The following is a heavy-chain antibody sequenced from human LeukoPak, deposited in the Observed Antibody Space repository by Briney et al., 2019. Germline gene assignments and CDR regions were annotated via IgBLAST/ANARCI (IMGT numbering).Heavy chain of an antibody. CDR3: AKGEYSYDWFGP. CDR1: GFTFSSYA. D-gene: IGHD5-18*01. Sequence: GGSLRLSCAASGFTFSSYAMHWVRQAPGKGLEYVSAISSNGGSTYYANSVKGRFTISRDNSKNTLYLQMNSLRAEDTAVYYCAKGEYSYDWFGPWGQGTLVTVSS. V-gene: IGHV3-64*01. J-gene: IGHJ5*02. CDR2: ISSNGGST.